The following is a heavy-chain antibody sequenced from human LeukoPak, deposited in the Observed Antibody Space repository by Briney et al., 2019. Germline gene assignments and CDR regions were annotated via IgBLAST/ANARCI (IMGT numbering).Heavy chain of an antibody. V-gene: IGHV3-48*03. CDR2: ISITGTSI. CDR1: GFTFSTYE. CDR3: ARDPGNSGYGMDV. J-gene: IGHJ6*02. D-gene: IGHD5-12*01. Sequence: GGSLRLSCTASGFTFSTYEMNWVRQAPGKGLEWVSYISITGTSIYYADSVKGRFTISRDNAKNSLYLQMNSLRAEDTAVYYCARDPGNSGYGMDVWGQGTTVTVSS.